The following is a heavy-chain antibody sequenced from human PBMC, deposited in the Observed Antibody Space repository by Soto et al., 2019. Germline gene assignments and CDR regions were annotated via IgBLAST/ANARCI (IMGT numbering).Heavy chain of an antibody. CDR3: ARSSPPYYYGSSYYFDY. Sequence: GGSLRLSCAASGFTFSSYGMHWVRQAPGKGLEWVAVIWYDGSNKYYADSVKGRFTISRDNSKNTLYLQMNSLRAEDTAVYYCARSSPPYYYGSSYYFDYWGQGTLVTVPQ. J-gene: IGHJ4*02. D-gene: IGHD3-10*01. V-gene: IGHV3-33*01. CDR2: IWYDGSNK. CDR1: GFTFSSYG.